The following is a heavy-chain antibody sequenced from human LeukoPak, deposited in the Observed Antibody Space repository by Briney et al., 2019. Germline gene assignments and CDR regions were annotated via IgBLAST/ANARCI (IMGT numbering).Heavy chain of an antibody. D-gene: IGHD1-26*01. V-gene: IGHV4-59*08. CDR2: IYYSGST. CDR3: ARLASGSYGPLTPFDY. Sequence: SETVSLTCTASGGSISSYYWSWIRQPPGKGLEWIGDIYYSGSTNYNPSLKSRVTISVDTSKNQFSLRLSSVTAADTAVYYSARLASGSYGPLTPFDYWGQGTLVTVSS. J-gene: IGHJ4*02. CDR1: GGSISSYY.